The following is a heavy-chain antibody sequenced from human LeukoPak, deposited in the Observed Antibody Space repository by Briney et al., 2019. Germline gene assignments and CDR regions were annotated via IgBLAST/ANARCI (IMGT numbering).Heavy chain of an antibody. D-gene: IGHD5-18*01. CDR1: GFTFSSYS. J-gene: IGHJ4*02. Sequence: PGGSLRLSCAASGFTFSSYSMNWVRQAPGKGLEWVSSISSSSSYIYYADSVKGRFTISRDNAKNSLYLQMNSLRAEDTAVYYCAKEARRGYSYGYFSSYFDSWGQGTLVTVSS. V-gene: IGHV3-21*01. CDR3: AKEARRGYSYGYFSSYFDS. CDR2: ISSSSSYI.